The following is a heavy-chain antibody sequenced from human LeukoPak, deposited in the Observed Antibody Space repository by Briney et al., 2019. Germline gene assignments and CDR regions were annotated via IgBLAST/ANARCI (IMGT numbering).Heavy chain of an antibody. CDR3: ARDPRGRVAVDY. J-gene: IGHJ4*02. D-gene: IGHD2-15*01. V-gene: IGHV4-59*12. Sequence: PSETLSLTCTVSGGSISSYYWSWIRQPPGKGLEWIGYIYYSGSTNYNPSLKSRVTISVDTSKNQFSLKLSSVTAADTAVYYCARDPRGRVAVDYWGQGTLVTVSS. CDR2: IYYSGST. CDR1: GGSISSYY.